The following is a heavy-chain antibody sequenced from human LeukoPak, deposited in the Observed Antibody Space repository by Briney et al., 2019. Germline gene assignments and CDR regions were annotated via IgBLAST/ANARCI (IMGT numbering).Heavy chain of an antibody. CDR1: GGSISSYY. V-gene: IGHV4-59*01. D-gene: IGHD3-10*01. J-gene: IGHJ6*03. CDR3: ARAPPGMVRGVSIYYYYYYKDV. Sequence: PSETLSLTCTVSGGSISSYYWSWIRQPPGKGLKWIGNIYYSGYTIYSPSLRSRVTISVDTSKNQFSLKLSSVTAADTAVYYCARAPPGMVRGVSIYYYYYYKDVWGKGTTVTVSS. CDR2: IYYSGYT.